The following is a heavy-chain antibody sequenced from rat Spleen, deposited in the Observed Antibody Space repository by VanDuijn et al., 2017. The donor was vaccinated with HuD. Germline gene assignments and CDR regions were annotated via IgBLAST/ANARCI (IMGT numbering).Heavy chain of an antibody. J-gene: IGHJ3*01. D-gene: IGHD1-12*02. CDR2: ISTGGGNT. CDR1: GFTFSNYG. CDR3: TTDLDYYDGSYYVNWFAY. V-gene: IGHV5-27*01. Sequence: EVQLVESGGGLVQPGRSLKLSCAVSGFTFSNYGMAWVRQTPTKGLEWVASISTGGGNTYYRDSVKGRFTISRDIAKSTLYLQMDSLRSEDTATYYCTTDLDYYDGSYYVNWFAYWGQGTLVTVSS.